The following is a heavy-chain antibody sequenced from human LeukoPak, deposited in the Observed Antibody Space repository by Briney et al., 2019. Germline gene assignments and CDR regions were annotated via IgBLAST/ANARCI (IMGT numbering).Heavy chain of an antibody. J-gene: IGHJ3*02. CDR1: GGTFSSYA. CDR2: IIPIFGTA. V-gene: IGHV1-69*13. CDR3: ARTGLNAFDI. D-gene: IGHD2-15*01. Sequence: SVKVSCKASGGTFSSYAISWVRQAPGQGLEWMGGIIPIFGTADYAQKFQGRVTITADESTSTAYMELSSLRSEDTAVYYCARTGLNAFDIWGQGTMVTVSS.